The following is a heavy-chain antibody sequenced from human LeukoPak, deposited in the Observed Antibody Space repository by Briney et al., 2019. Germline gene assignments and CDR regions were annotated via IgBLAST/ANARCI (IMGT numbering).Heavy chain of an antibody. V-gene: IGHV1-46*01. CDR1: GYTFTSYY. CDR2: INPGGGST. Sequence: ASVKVSCKASGYTFTSYYMHWARQAPGQGLEWMGIINPGGGSTSYAQKFQGRVTMTRDTSTSTVYMELSSLRSEDTAVYYCARDACSGGSCYSGNWFDPWGQGTLVTVSS. J-gene: IGHJ5*02. D-gene: IGHD2-15*01. CDR3: ARDACSGGSCYSGNWFDP.